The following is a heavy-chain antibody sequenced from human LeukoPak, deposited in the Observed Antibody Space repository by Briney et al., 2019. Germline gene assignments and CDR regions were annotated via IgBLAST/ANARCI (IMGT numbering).Heavy chain of an antibody. CDR1: GFTFSSYS. CDR3: ARLFRVVVPAANTHFDY. V-gene: IGHV3-30*03. D-gene: IGHD2-2*01. J-gene: IGHJ4*02. CDR2: ISYDGSNK. Sequence: PGGSLRLSCAASGFTFSSYSMNWVRQAPGKGLEWVAVISYDGSNKYYADSVKGRFTISRDNSKNTLYLQMNSLRAEDTAVYYCARLFRVVVPAANTHFDYWGQGTLVTVSS.